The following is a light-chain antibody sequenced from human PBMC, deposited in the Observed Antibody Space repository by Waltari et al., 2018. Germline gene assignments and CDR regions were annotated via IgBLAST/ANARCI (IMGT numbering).Light chain of an antibody. CDR1: QSLLHSDGRNF. CDR3: MQTQEIPLT. V-gene: IGKV2-28*01. CDR2: FGS. J-gene: IGKJ4*01. Sequence: ALTQSPLSLPVTPGAPASIFCRSSQSLLHSDGRNFLDWYVQKPGQSPQLLIYFGSNRASGVPDRFSGGGSGTDFTLTISRVEAEDVGVYYCMQTQEIPLTFGGGTKVEIK.